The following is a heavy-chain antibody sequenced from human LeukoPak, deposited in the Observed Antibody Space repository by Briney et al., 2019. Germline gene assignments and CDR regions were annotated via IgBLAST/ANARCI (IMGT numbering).Heavy chain of an antibody. CDR3: ARDLGTTGWHTFDY. Sequence: SQTLSLTCAVSGDSVSGKNGAWHWIRQSPSRGLEWLGRTYYRSEWYIDYAESMEGRMTISQDTSKNQYSLHLNSVTPDHTAVYHCARDLGTTGWHTFDYWGQGTLVTVSS. D-gene: IGHD6-19*01. V-gene: IGHV6-1*01. CDR1: GDSVSGKNGA. CDR2: TYYRSEWYI. J-gene: IGHJ4*02.